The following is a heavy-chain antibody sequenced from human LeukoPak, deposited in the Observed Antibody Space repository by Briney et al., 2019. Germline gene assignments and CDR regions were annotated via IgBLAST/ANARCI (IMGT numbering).Heavy chain of an antibody. J-gene: IGHJ4*02. Sequence: SETLSLTCAVSGGSISSGGYSWSWIRQPPGKGLEWIGYIYHSGSTYYNPSLKSRVTISVDRSKNQFSLKLSSVTAADTAAYYCAREKIALSGVFDSWGQGTLVTVSS. V-gene: IGHV4-30-2*01. CDR2: IYHSGST. D-gene: IGHD6-19*01. CDR3: AREKIALSGVFDS. CDR1: GGSISSGGYS.